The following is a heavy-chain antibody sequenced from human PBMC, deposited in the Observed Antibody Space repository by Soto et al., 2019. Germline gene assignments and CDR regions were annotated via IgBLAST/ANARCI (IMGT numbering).Heavy chain of an antibody. J-gene: IGHJ4*02. CDR2: INPSGGST. CDR3: ARDHCSSTSCYSLEKYYFDY. D-gene: IGHD2-2*01. CDR1: GYTFTSYF. Sequence: GGSVKVSCKASGYTFTSYFMHWVRQAPGQRLGLMGIINPSGGSTSYAQKFQGRVTMTRDTSTSTVYMELSSLRSEDTAVYYCARDHCSSTSCYSLEKYYFDYWGQGTLVTVSS. V-gene: IGHV1-46*03.